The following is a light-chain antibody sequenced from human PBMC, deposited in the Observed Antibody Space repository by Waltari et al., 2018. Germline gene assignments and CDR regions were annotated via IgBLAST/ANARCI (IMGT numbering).Light chain of an antibody. V-gene: IGLV2-11*01. Sequence: QSALTQPRSVSGSPGQSVTISCAGTSSDVGGYSSVSWYQQNPGKAPKLMIYDVTKRPSGVPDRFSGSKSGNTASLTISGLQAEDEADYYCCSYAGSHWVFGGGTKLTVL. CDR3: CSYAGSHWV. CDR2: DVT. J-gene: IGLJ3*02. CDR1: SSDVGGYSS.